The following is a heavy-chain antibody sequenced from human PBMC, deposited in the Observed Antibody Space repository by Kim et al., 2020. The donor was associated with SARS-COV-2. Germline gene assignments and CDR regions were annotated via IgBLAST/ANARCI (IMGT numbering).Heavy chain of an antibody. Sequence: ITNADAVKGRFTISRDTAKNSLYLQMNSLRAEDTAVYYCAREDGYTEDYWGQGTLVTVSS. J-gene: IGHJ4*02. D-gene: IGHD5-18*01. CDR2: I. CDR3: AREDGYTEDY. V-gene: IGHV3-48*04.